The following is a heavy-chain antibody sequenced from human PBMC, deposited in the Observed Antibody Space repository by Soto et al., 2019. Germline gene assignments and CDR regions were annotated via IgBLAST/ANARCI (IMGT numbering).Heavy chain of an antibody. CDR2: IYYSGST. D-gene: IGHD6-25*01. J-gene: IGHJ4*02. Sequence: QVQLQESGPGLVKPSQTLSLTCTVSGGSISSGGYYWSWIRQHPGKGLEWIGYIYYSGSTYYDPSLKIRVTISVDTSKNQYALNLSSVNAADTAVYYCASARRNRNYSSDFDYWGQGTLVTVSS. V-gene: IGHV4-31*03. CDR1: GGSISSGGYY. CDR3: ASARRNRNYSSDFDY.